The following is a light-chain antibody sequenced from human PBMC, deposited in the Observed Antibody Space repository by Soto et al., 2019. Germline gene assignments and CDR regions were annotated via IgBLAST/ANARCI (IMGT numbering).Light chain of an antibody. CDR2: KDS. CDR3: QSADSSGTYWAYVV. Sequence: SYELTQPPSVSVSPGQTARITCSGDALPKQYAYWYQQKPGQAPVLVIYKDSERPSGIPERFSGSSSGTTVTLTISGVQAEDEADYYCQSADSSGTYWAYVVFGGGTQLTVL. CDR1: ALPKQY. J-gene: IGLJ2*01. V-gene: IGLV3-25*03.